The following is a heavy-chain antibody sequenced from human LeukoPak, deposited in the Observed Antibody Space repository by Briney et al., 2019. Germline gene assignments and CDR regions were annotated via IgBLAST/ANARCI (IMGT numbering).Heavy chain of an antibody. CDR2: IASKTDGGAA. CDR1: GLTLSNAW. V-gene: IGHV3-15*04. D-gene: IGHD3-22*01. J-gene: IGHJ3*02. CDR3: TTNPYDRSGYHI. Sequence: GGSLRLSCAASGLTLSNAWMSWVRQAPGRGPEWVGRIASKTDGGAADYAAPVKGRFTISIDNSKNTLYLQMNSLRTEDTAVYYCTTNPYDRSGYHIWGQGTMVTVSS.